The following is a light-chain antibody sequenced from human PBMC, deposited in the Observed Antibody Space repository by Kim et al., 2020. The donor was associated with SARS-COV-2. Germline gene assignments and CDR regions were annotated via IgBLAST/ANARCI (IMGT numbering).Light chain of an antibody. CDR2: RNN. J-gene: IGLJ3*02. V-gene: IGLV10-54*04. CDR1: SNNVGNLG. Sequence: QAGLTQPPSMSKDLRQTATLTCTGSSNNVGNLGAAWLQQRQDLPPKLLSYRNNNRPSGIAERFSASRSGNTASLIIAGLQPEDEADYYCSAWDISLRTWVFGGGTQLTVL. CDR3: SAWDISLRTWV.